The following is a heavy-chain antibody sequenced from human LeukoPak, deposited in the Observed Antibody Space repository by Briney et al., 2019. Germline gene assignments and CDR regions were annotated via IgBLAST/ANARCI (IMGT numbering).Heavy chain of an antibody. J-gene: IGHJ6*03. D-gene: IGHD6-13*01. CDR2: ISSNGGNT. V-gene: IGHV3-64*01. CDR3: ARESAGSSWTRVYYMDV. Sequence: GGSLRLSCAASGFTFSSYAVHWVRQTPGKGLEYVSAISSNGGNTYYANSVKGRFTISRDNSKNTLYLQMGSLRAEDMAVYYCARESAGSSWTRVYYMDVWGKGTTVTVSS. CDR1: GFTFSSYA.